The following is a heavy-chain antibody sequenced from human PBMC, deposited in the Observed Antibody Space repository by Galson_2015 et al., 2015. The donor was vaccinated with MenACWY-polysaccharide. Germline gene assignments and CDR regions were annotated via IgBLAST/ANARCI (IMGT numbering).Heavy chain of an antibody. V-gene: IGHV3-11*01. CDR2: ISKSGESI. Sequence: LSLCCAASGFSHGAWYMFWIRQAPGQGLVWPSYISKSGESIYYGDSVKGRFAIPRDYAKNSLYLQLNSLEDEDAAIYYCARGNYGLDVWGQGTTVTVSS. CDR3: ARGNYGLDV. J-gene: IGHJ6*02. CDR1: GFSHGAWY.